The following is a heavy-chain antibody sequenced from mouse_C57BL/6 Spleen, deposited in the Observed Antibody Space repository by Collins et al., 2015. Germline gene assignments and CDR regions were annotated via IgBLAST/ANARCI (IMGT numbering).Heavy chain of an antibody. J-gene: IGHJ2*01. Sequence: QVQLQQSGPELVKPGASVKISCKASGYAFSSSWMNWVKQRPGQGLEWIGRIYPGDGDTNYNGKFKGKATLTADKSSSTAYMQLSSLTSVDSAVYFCARWRGDAYFDYWGQGTTLTVSS. CDR3: ARWRGDAYFDY. CDR2: IYPGDGDT. V-gene: IGHV1-82*01. D-gene: IGHD2-13*01. CDR1: GYAFSSSW.